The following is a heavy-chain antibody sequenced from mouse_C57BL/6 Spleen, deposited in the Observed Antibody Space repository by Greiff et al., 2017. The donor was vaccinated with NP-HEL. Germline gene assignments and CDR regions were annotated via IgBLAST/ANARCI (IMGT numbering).Heavy chain of an antibody. V-gene: IGHV1-15*01. D-gene: IGHD1-1*02. CDR3: PMGDFDY. J-gene: IGHJ2*01. CDR2: IDPETGGT. Sequence: VQLQQSGAELVRPGASVTLSCKASGYTFTDYEMHWVKQTPVHGLEWIGAIDPETGGTAYNQKFKGKAILTADKSSSTAYMELRSLTSADSAVYYCPMGDFDYWGKGTTLTVSS. CDR1: GYTFTDYE.